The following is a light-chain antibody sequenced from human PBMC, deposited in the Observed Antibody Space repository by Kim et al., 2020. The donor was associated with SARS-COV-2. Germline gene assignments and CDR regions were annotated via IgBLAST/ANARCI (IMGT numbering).Light chain of an antibody. CDR2: QVG. CDR1: SSDVGGYNY. V-gene: IGLV2-8*01. J-gene: IGLJ3*02. Sequence: GQSVTIPSTGTSSDVGGYNYVSWYQQHPGKAPKLIMSQVGKRPSGVPDRFSGSKSGNTASLTVSGLQADDEADYFCSSYAGSHNLVFGGGTQLTVL. CDR3: SSYAGSHNLV.